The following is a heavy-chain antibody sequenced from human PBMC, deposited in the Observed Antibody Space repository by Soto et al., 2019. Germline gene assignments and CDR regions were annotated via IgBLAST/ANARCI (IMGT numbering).Heavy chain of an antibody. Sequence: GESLKISCKGSGYSFAGYWITWVRQKPGKGLEWMGRIDPSDSQTYYSPSFRGHVTISVTKSITAVFLQWSSLRASDTAMYYCARQIYDSDTGPNFQYYFDSWGQGTPVTVSS. D-gene: IGHD3-22*01. CDR1: GYSFAGYW. V-gene: IGHV5-10-1*01. J-gene: IGHJ4*02. CDR3: ARQIYDSDTGPNFQYYFDS. CDR2: IDPSDSQT.